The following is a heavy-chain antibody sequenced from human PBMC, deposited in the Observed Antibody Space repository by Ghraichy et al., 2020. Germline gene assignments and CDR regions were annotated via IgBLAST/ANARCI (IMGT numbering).Heavy chain of an antibody. J-gene: IGHJ3*02. D-gene: IGHD7-27*01. Sequence: SETLSLTCTVSGGSVSSSEYYWGWIRQPPGKGLEWLANINYSVKTLYNPSLKSRVTIAVDTSQNQFSLKLTSVTAADTALYFWASLNWGPPLNDPFDMWGQGTMVTVSS. CDR1: GGSVSSSEYY. CDR2: INYSVKT. V-gene: IGHV4-39*01. CDR3: ASLNWGPPLNDPFDM.